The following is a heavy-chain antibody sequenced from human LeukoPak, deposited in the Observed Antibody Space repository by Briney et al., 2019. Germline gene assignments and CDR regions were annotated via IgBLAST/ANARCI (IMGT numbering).Heavy chain of an antibody. CDR3: ARGIVGALDAFDI. Sequence: GGSLRLSCAASGFTVSSNYMSWVRQAPGKGLEWVSVIYSGGSTYYADSVKGRFTISRDNSKNTLCLQMNSLRAEDTAVYYCARGIVGALDAFDIWGQGTMVTVSS. J-gene: IGHJ3*02. CDR1: GFTVSSNY. CDR2: IYSGGST. D-gene: IGHD1-26*01. V-gene: IGHV3-66*01.